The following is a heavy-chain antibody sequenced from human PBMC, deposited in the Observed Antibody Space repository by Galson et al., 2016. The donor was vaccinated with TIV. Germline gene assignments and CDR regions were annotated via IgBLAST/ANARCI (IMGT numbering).Heavy chain of an antibody. CDR2: IYPGDSDA. D-gene: IGHD6-19*01. J-gene: IGHJ4*02. CDR3: ARRSNGWPD. CDR1: GYDFSSYW. Sequence: QSGAEVKKPGDSLKISCKGFGYDFSSYWIGWVRQMPGKGLEWMGIIYPGDSDARYSPSFQCQVTMSADKSISTAYLQWNRLKTSDTAMYYCARRSNGWPDWGQGTLVTVSS. V-gene: IGHV5-51*03.